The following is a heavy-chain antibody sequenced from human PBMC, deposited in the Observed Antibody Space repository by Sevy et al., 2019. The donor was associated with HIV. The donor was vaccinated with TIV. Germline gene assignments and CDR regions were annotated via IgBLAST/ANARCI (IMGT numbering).Heavy chain of an antibody. J-gene: IGHJ4*02. CDR2: ISYDGSNK. D-gene: IGHD6-13*01. CDR3: ARVKDGSIYYFDY. Sequence: GGSLRLSCAASGFTFSSYAMHWVRQAPGKGLEWVAVISYDGSNKYYADSVKGRFTISRDNSKNTQYLQMNSLRAEDTAVYYCARVKDGSIYYFDYWGQGTLVTVSS. V-gene: IGHV3-30*04. CDR1: GFTFSSYA.